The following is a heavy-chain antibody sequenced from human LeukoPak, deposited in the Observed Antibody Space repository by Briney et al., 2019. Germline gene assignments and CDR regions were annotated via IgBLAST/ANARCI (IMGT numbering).Heavy chain of an antibody. J-gene: IGHJ4*02. V-gene: IGHV1-69*05. CDR1: GGTFITHT. CDR2: IIPIFGTA. Sequence: ASVKVSCKASGGTFITHTINWVRQAPGQGLEWIGGIIPIFGTANYAQKFQGRVTVTTDDSTSTAFMELSSLRSEDTAVYYCATYMLRDNWNVHTFDSWGQGTLVTVSS. D-gene: IGHD1-1*01. CDR3: ATYMLRDNWNVHTFDS.